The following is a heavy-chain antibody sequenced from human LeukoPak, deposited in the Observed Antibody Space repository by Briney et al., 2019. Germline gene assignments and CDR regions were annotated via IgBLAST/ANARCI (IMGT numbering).Heavy chain of an antibody. CDR1: GFSFSTYG. CDR3: AKEVGTFTLHY. D-gene: IGHD1-26*01. CDR2: ISYAGSDK. V-gene: IGHV3-30*18. J-gene: IGHJ4*02. Sequence: GGSLRPSCAASGFSFSTYGMHWVRQAPGKGLEWVTVISYAGSDKYYADSVKGRFTISRDNSRNTLYLQMNSLRVEDTAVYYCAKEVGTFTLHYWRQGTLVTVSS.